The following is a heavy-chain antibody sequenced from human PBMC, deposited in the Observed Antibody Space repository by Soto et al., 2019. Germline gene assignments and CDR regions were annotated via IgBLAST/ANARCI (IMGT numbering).Heavy chain of an antibody. Sequence: QVTLKESGPVLVKPTETLTLTCTVSGFSLSNARMGVSWIRQPPGKALEWLAHIFSNDEKSYSTSLKSRLTLPKDTTKSQVVLTMTNMDPVDTATYYCPRMGHYDFWSGYYFDYWGQGTLVTVSS. CDR3: PRMGHYDFWSGYYFDY. J-gene: IGHJ4*02. V-gene: IGHV2-26*01. D-gene: IGHD3-3*01. CDR2: IFSNDEK. CDR1: GFSLSNARMG.